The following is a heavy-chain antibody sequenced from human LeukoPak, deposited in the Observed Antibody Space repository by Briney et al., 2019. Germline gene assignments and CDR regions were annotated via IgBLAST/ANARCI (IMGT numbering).Heavy chain of an antibody. J-gene: IGHJ4*02. CDR2: IIPIFGTA. Sequence: GASVNVSCKASGGTFSSYAISWVRQAPGQGLEWMGGIIPIFGTANYAQEFQGRVTITADESTSTAYMELSSPRSEDTAVYYCARGSTLEYSSSPDYWGQGTLVTVSS. CDR1: GGTFSSYA. D-gene: IGHD6-6*01. V-gene: IGHV1-69*13. CDR3: ARGSTLEYSSSPDY.